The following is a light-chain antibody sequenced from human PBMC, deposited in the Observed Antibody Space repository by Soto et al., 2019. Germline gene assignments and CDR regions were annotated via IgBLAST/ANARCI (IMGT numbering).Light chain of an antibody. Sequence: EIVMTQSPATLSVSPGERATLSCRASQSVSSNLAWYQQKPAQAPRLLIYGASTRGTGIPGRFSGSGSGTEFTLTISSLQSEDFAVYYCQQYNNWPPAFGQGTKVEIK. CDR2: GAS. J-gene: IGKJ1*01. CDR3: QQYNNWPPA. V-gene: IGKV3-15*01. CDR1: QSVSSN.